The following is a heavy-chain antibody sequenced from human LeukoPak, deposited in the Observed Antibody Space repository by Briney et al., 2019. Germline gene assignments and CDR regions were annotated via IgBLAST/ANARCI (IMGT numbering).Heavy chain of an antibody. D-gene: IGHD3-22*01. V-gene: IGHV3-30*02. CDR3: AKSRAHYYDSSGYYLY. Sequence: HPGGSLRLSCAASGFTFSSYGVHWVRQAPGKGLEWVAFIRYDGSNKYYADSVKGRFTISRDNSKNTLYLQMNSLRAEDTAVYYCAKSRAHYYDSSGYYLYWGQGTLVTVSS. J-gene: IGHJ4*02. CDR2: IRYDGSNK. CDR1: GFTFSSYG.